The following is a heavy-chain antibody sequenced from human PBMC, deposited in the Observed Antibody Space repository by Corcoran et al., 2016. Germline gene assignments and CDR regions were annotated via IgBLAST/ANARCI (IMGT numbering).Heavy chain of an antibody. J-gene: IGHJ4*02. CDR3: VRGVDY. CDR2: INEDGSGT. V-gene: IGHV3-7*01. CDR1: GFTFSNHW. Sequence: EVQLVESGGRLVQPGGSLRLSCAASGFTFSNHWMNWVRQAPGKGPEWVANINEDGSGTYHVDSVRGRFTISRDKAKNSLYLQMNILRAEDTAIYYCVRGVDYWGRGTLVTVSS.